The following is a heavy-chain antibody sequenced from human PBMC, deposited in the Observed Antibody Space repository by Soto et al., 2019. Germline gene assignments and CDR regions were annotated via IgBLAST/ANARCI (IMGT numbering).Heavy chain of an antibody. V-gene: IGHV3-21*01. CDR3: ARVGGQLVPGFDY. J-gene: IGHJ4*02. Sequence: EVQLVESGGGLVKPGGSLRLSCAASGFTFSSYSMNWVRQAPGKGLEWVSSISSSSSYIYYADSVKGRFTISRDNAKNSLYLQMNSLRAEDTAVYYCARVGGQLVPGFDYWGQGTLVIVSS. D-gene: IGHD6-6*01. CDR1: GFTFSSYS. CDR2: ISSSSSYI.